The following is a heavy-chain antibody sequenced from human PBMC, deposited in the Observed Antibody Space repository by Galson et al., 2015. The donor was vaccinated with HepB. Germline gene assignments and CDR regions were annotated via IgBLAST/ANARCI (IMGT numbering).Heavy chain of an antibody. CDR3: ARDASGVVPAPTSYMDV. V-gene: IGHV3-33*01. D-gene: IGHD3-10*01. CDR1: GFTFKSYA. J-gene: IGHJ6*03. Sequence: SLRLSCAASGFTFKSYAMHWVRQAPGKGLDWVAVIWFDGRKTYYGDSVQGRFTVSRDNSKNTVYLQMSSLRVEDTAVYYCARDASGVVPAPTSYMDVWGKGTTVTVS. CDR2: IWFDGRKT.